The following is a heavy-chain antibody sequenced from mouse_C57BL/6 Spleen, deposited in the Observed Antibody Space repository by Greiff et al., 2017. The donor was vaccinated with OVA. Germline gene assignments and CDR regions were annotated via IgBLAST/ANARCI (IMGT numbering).Heavy chain of an antibody. CDR1: GYTFTSYW. Sequence: QVQLQQPGAELVKPGASVKLSCKASGYTFTSYWMQWVKQRPGQGLEWIGEIDPSDSYTNYNQKFKGKATLTVDTSSSTAYMQLSSLTSEDSAVYDCARITTVVATEGYYGYWGKGTTLTVST. V-gene: IGHV1-50*01. J-gene: IGHJ2*01. CDR2: IDPSDSYT. D-gene: IGHD1-1*01. CDR3: ARITTVVATEGYYGY.